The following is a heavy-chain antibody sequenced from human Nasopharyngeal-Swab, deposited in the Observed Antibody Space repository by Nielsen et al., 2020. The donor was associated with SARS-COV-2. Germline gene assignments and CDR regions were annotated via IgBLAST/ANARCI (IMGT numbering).Heavy chain of an antibody. CDR2: IYYSGST. Sequence: SETLSLTCTVSGGSISSSSYYWGWIRQPPGKRLEWIGSIYYSGSTYYNPSLKSRVTISVDTSKNQFSLKVNSVTAADTAVYYCAREEIVTTYYFDFWGRGTPVTVSS. CDR1: GGSISSSSYY. CDR3: AREEIVTTYYFDF. V-gene: IGHV4-39*07. J-gene: IGHJ4*02. D-gene: IGHD5-12*01.